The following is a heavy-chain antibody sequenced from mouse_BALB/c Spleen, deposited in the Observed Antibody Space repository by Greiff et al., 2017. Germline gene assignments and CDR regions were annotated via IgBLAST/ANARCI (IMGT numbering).Heavy chain of an antibody. Sequence: VQLQQSGAELVKPGASVKLSCKASGYTFTSYYMYWVKQRPGQGLEWIGEINPSNGGTNFNEKFKSKATLTVDKSSSTAYMQLSSLTSEDSAVYYCTRSYGNYGSEYFDVWGAGTTVTVSS. J-gene: IGHJ1*01. CDR3: TRSYGNYGSEYFDV. D-gene: IGHD2-10*02. CDR1: GYTFTSYY. CDR2: INPSNGGT. V-gene: IGHV1S81*02.